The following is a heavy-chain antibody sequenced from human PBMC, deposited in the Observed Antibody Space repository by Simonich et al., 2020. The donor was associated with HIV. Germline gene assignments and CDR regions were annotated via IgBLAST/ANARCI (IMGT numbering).Heavy chain of an antibody. D-gene: IGHD3-10*01. J-gene: IGHJ4*01. Sequence: QVLLQESGPGLVKPSETLSLTCSVSGGSISSSNYYWGWIRQPPGKGRELIGSIYYSGPNYYNPPTKRRVSISVDTSKNQFSRKLTSVTAADTAVYYCARRGSVSSGSPRYFDSWGHGTLVTVSS. V-gene: IGHV4-39*01. CDR2: IYYSGPN. CDR3: ARRGSVSSGSPRYFDS. CDR1: GGSISSSNYY.